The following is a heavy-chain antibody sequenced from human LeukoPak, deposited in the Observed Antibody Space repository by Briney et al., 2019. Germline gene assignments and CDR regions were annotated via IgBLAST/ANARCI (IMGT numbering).Heavy chain of an antibody. J-gene: IGHJ4*02. CDR1: GFTFSDYW. V-gene: IGHV3-7*01. Sequence: GGSLRLSCTASGFTFSDYWMTWVRQAPGKGPECVANIKQDGSQRYYVDSVRGRFTISRDNAKNSLFLQMNGLRAEDTAVYYCARRGGSSSRRSPIDYWGQGTLVTVSS. CDR2: IKQDGSQR. CDR3: ARRGGSSSRRSPIDY. D-gene: IGHD6-6*01.